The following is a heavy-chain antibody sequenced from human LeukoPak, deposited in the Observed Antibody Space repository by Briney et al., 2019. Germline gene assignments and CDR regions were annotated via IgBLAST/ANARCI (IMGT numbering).Heavy chain of an antibody. J-gene: IGHJ3*02. CDR2: FDPEDGET. CDR1: RYTLTELS. V-gene: IGHV1-24*01. CDR3: ATGLPPWGSGPFDI. D-gene: IGHD3-10*01. Sequence: ASVKVSCKVSRYTLTELSMHWVRQAPGKGLEWMGGFDPEDGETIYAQKFQGRVTMTEDTSTDTAYMELSSLRSEDTAVYYCATGLPPWGSGPFDIWGQGTMVTVSS.